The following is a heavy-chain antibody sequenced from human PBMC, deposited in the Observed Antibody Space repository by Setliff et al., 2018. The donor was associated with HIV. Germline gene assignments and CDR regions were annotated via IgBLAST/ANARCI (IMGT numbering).Heavy chain of an antibody. V-gene: IGHV4-34*01. CDR1: GGSFSGDY. CDR3: ARGRLRTVTSLIKKRASYTWLDP. J-gene: IGHJ5*02. D-gene: IGHD3-16*01. Sequence: TLSLTCAVYGGSFSGDYWVWIRQSPGKGLEWIGDIRQTRSTNYDPSLKSRVTISLDTSKNQLSLKLTSVSAADTAVYYCARGRLRTVTSLIKKRASYTWLDPWGQGTLVTVSS. CDR2: IRQTRST.